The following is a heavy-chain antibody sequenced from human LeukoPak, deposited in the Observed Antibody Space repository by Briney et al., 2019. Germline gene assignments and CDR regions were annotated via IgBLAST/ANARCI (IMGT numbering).Heavy chain of an antibody. D-gene: IGHD3-9*01. J-gene: IGHJ4*02. CDR3: ARDAGTDFDWSLPVDY. CDR1: GYTFTSYG. V-gene: IGHV1-18*01. CDR2: ISAYNGNT. Sequence: ASVKVSCKASGYTFTSYGISWVRQAPGQGLEWMGWISAYNGNTNYAQKLQGRVTMTTDTSTSTAYMELRSLRSDDTAVYYCARDAGTDFDWSLPVDYWGQGTLVTVSS.